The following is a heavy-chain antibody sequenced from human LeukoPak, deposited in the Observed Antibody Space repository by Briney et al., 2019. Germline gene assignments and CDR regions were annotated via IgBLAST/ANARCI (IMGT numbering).Heavy chain of an antibody. D-gene: IGHD5-12*01. CDR1: GYTFTGYY. Sequence: ASVKVSCKASGYTFTGYYMHWVRQAPGQGLEWMGRINPNSGGTNYAQKFQGRVTMTRDTSISTAYMELSRLRSDDTAVYYCARDMGYSGYDGAFDIWGQGTMVAVSS. J-gene: IGHJ3*02. CDR3: ARDMGYSGYDGAFDI. CDR2: INPNSGGT. V-gene: IGHV1-2*06.